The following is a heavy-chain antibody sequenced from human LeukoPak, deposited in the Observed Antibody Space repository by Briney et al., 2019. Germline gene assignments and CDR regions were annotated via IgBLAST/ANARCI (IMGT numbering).Heavy chain of an antibody. Sequence: SETLSLTCTVSGGSISSYYWSWIRQPPGKGLEWIGFIFYSGTTNYNPSLKSRVTISVDTSKNQFSLKLSSVTAADTAVYYCASASSSWYAGLDPWGQGTLVTVSS. J-gene: IGHJ5*02. CDR2: IFYSGTT. V-gene: IGHV4-59*08. D-gene: IGHD6-13*01. CDR1: GGSISSYY. CDR3: ASASSSWYAGLDP.